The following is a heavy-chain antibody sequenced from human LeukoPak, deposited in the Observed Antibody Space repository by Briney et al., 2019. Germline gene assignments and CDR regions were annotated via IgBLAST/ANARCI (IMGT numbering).Heavy chain of an antibody. V-gene: IGHV1-18*01. CDR2: ISAYNCNT. Sequence: GASVKVSCKASGYTFSTYTISWVRQAPGQGLEWMGWISAYNCNTNYAQKFRDRVTMTTDPYTSTVYMELRYLSSDDTAVYYCAREEGAPIAAANVWGLGTMVTVSS. CDR3: AREEGAPIAAANV. J-gene: IGHJ3*01. CDR1: GYTFSTYT. D-gene: IGHD6-13*01.